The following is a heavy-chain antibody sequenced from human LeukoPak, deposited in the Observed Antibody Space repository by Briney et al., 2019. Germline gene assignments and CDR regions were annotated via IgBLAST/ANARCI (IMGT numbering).Heavy chain of an antibody. CDR1: GYSINGGYY. Sequence: WETLSLTSTVSGYSINGGYYWGWLRQPPGKGLEWIGAIYHSGSTYYNPSLKSRVTISVDTSKNQFSLKLSSVTAADTAVYYCAREDRGFGGLLPIFDYWGQGTLVTVSS. D-gene: IGHD3-10*01. CDR3: AREDRGFGGLLPIFDY. V-gene: IGHV4-38-2*02. CDR2: IYHSGST. J-gene: IGHJ4*02.